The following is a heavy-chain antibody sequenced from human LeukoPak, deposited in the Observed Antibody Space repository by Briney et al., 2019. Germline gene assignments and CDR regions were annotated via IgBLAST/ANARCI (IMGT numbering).Heavy chain of an antibody. Sequence: PGRSLRLSCTASGFTFGDYAMSWVRQAPGKGLEWVGFIRSKAYGGTTEYAASVKGRFTISRDDSKSIAYLQMNSLKTEDRAVYYCTRNPYCSSTSCSLSYFDYWGQGTLVTVSS. D-gene: IGHD2-2*01. V-gene: IGHV3-49*04. CDR1: GFTFGDYA. J-gene: IGHJ4*02. CDR2: IRSKAYGGTT. CDR3: TRNPYCSSTSCSLSYFDY.